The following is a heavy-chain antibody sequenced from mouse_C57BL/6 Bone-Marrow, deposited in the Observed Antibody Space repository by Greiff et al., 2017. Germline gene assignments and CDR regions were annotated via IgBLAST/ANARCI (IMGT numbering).Heavy chain of an antibody. V-gene: IGHV1-47*01. Sequence: VKLVESGAELVKPGASVKMSCKASGYTFTTYPIEWMKQNHGKSLEWIGNFHPYNDDTKYNEKFKGKATLTVEKSSSTVYLELRRLTSDDSAVYYCARGGNYGGYYFDYWGQGTTLTVSS. CDR2: FHPYNDDT. CDR3: ARGGNYGGYYFDY. J-gene: IGHJ2*01. CDR1: GYTFTTYP. D-gene: IGHD2-1*01.